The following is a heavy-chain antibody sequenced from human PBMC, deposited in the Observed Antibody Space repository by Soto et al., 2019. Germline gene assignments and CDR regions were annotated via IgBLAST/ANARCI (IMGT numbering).Heavy chain of an antibody. CDR2: IKGDTITT. V-gene: IGHV3-74*01. D-gene: IGHD3-10*01. J-gene: IGHJ6*03. CDR3: ARGSRGYYYMDV. Sequence: EVQLVESGGGLVQPGGSLRLSCEASGFTFSDYWIHWVRQGPGKGLVWVSRIKGDTITTNYADSVKGRFTISRENAKNTVYLLVNSLRVEDTAVYYCARGSRGYYYMDVWGRGTTVTVSS. CDR1: GFTFSDYW.